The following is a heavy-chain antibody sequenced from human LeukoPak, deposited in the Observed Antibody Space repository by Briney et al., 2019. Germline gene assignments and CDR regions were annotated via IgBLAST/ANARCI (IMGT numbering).Heavy chain of an antibody. V-gene: IGHV3-30*02. J-gene: IGHJ4*02. CDR1: GFIFSSYG. CDR3: AKVAYYDSSGWIDY. Sequence: GGSLRLSCAASGFIFSSYGMHWVRQAPGKGLEWVAFIRYDGSNKYYADSVKGRFTISRDNSKNTLYLQMNSLRAEDTAVYYCAKVAYYDSSGWIDYWGQGTLVTVSS. D-gene: IGHD3-22*01. CDR2: IRYDGSNK.